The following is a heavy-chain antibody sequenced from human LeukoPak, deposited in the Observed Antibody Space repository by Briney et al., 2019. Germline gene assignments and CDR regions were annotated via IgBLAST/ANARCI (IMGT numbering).Heavy chain of an antibody. D-gene: IGHD6-19*01. CDR2: IWYDGSNK. CDR3: ATLRSDSSGWYYFDY. CDR1: GFTFRSYG. Sequence: GRSLRLSCAASGFTFRSYGMHWVRQAPGKGLEWVALIWYDGSNKYYADSVKGRFTISRDNSKNTLYLQMNSLRAEDTAVYYCATLRSDSSGWYYFDYWGQGTLVTVSS. V-gene: IGHV3-33*01. J-gene: IGHJ4*02.